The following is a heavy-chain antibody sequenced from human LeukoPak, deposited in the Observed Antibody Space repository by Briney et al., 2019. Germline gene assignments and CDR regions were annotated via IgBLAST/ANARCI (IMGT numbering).Heavy chain of an antibody. J-gene: IGHJ4*02. V-gene: IGHV3-11*04. D-gene: IGHD6-6*01. CDR3: ARGVKIAARPLYFDY. CDR1: GFTFSDYY. Sequence: PGGSLRLSCAASGFTFSDYYMSWIRQAPGKGLEWVSYISSSGSTIYYADSVKGRFTISRDNAQNSLYLQMNSLRAEDTAVYYCARGVKIAARPLYFDYWGQGTLVTVSS. CDR2: ISSSGSTI.